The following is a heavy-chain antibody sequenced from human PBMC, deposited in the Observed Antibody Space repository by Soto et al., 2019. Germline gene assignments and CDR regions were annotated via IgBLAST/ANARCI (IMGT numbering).Heavy chain of an antibody. D-gene: IGHD5-12*01. CDR2: IGGRGNSA. Sequence: GGSLRLSCAASGFIFSNYAMNWVRRAPGKGLEWVSVIGGRGNSAYYADSVQGRFTISRDNSKNTLSLQMSSLTADDTAIYYCVREGRGSFDFWGRGTMVTVSS. CDR3: VREGRGSFDF. CDR1: GFIFSNYA. V-gene: IGHV3-23*01. J-gene: IGHJ3*01.